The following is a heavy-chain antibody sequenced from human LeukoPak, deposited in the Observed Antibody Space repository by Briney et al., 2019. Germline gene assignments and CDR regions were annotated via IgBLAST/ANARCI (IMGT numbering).Heavy chain of an antibody. V-gene: IGHV1-24*01. CDR1: GYTLTELS. J-gene: IGHJ4*02. CDR3: ASQRVGYCSGGSCYYFDY. CDR2: FDPEDGET. D-gene: IGHD2-15*01. Sequence: ASVTVSCTVSGYTLTELSMHWVRQAPGKGRGWRGGFDPEDGETIYTQTLQGRVTMTDDSSTDKSYMQLTSLRSEDTAVYYCASQRVGYCSGGSCYYFDYWGQGTLVTVSS.